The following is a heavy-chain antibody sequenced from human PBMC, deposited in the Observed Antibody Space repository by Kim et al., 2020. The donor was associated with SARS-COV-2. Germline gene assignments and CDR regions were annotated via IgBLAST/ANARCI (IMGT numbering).Heavy chain of an antibody. V-gene: IGHV1-18*01. CDR1: GYTFTTYG. Sequence: ASVKVSCKSSGYTFTTYGISWVRQAPGQGPEWMGWINGKNGNTKSAQKFQGRVTMTTDTSTSAAYMELWSLTSDDTAVYYCARDYCSSTSCDPGGYYYYGMDVGGQGTTVTVS. D-gene: IGHD2-2*01. CDR3: ARDYCSSTSCDPGGYYYYGMDV. J-gene: IGHJ6*02. CDR2: INGKNGNT.